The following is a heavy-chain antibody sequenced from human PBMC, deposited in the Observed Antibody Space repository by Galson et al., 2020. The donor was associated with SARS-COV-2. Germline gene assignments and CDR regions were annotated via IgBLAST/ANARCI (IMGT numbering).Heavy chain of an antibody. J-gene: IGHJ4*02. CDR3: ARVYCPRGACYSAIDY. Sequence: ASETLSLTCVVSGGPISNDDHAWSWIRQPVGKGLEWIGYIYHNGNTFYHPSLERRVTMSVDRSQSQFSLELSPVTAADSAVYFCARVYCPRGACYSAIDYWGQGTLVTVSS. V-gene: IGHV4-30-2*01. CDR1: GGPISNDDHA. D-gene: IGHD2-15*01. CDR2: IYHNGNT.